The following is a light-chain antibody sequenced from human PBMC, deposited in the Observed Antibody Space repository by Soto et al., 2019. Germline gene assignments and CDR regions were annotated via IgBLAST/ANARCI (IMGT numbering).Light chain of an antibody. CDR1: QVISNY. V-gene: IGKV1-17*01. CDR3: VQHDSYPRK. J-gene: IGKJ1*01. CDR2: AAS. Sequence: DVQVTQSPSSLSASVGDRVTITCRTSQVISNYFGWYQQKPGKAPKRLIYAASTLQSGVPSRFSGSGSGTEFTLTITSLPPEDFATYYCVQHDSYPRKFGQGTRVEIK.